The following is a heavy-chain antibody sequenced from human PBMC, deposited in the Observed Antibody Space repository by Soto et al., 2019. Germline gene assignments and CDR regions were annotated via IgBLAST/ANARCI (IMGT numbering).Heavy chain of an antibody. D-gene: IGHD2-2*01. Sequence: QLQLQESGSGLVKPSETLFLTCAVSGGSISSGAYSWSWIRQPPGKGLEWVGYIYHTGSTYYNPAHNSRVTISVDRSKNRFSLNLNSVTAADTAVYYRASANRPMTMPYLNWFDPWGQGTLVTVSS. CDR2: IYHTGST. V-gene: IGHV4-30-2*01. CDR3: ASANRPMTMPYLNWFDP. J-gene: IGHJ5*02. CDR1: GGSISSGAYS.